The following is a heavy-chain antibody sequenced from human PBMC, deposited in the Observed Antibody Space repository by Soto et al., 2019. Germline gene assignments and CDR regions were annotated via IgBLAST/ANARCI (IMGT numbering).Heavy chain of an antibody. CDR1: GGTFSSYA. CDR2: IIPIFATA. J-gene: IGHJ6*02. V-gene: IGHV1-69*01. Sequence: QVQLVQSGAEVKKPGSSVKVSCKASGGTFSSYAISWVRQAPGQGLEWMGGIIPIFATATYAQKFQGRVTINADESTSTDYMELSSLRSEDTAVYYCARLRGDYYYYGMDVWGQGTTVTVSS. D-gene: IGHD3-10*01. CDR3: ARLRGDYYYYGMDV.